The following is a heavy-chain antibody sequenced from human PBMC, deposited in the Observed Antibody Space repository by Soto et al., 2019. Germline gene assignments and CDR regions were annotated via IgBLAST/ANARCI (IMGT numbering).Heavy chain of an antibody. J-gene: IGHJ4*02. Sequence: ASVKVSCKASGYTFTSYGISWVRQAPGQGLEWMGWISAYNGNTNYAQKLQGRVTMTTDTSTSTAYMELRSLRSDDTAVYYCASPLWDDFWSGYYSSWGQGTLVTVSS. CDR1: GYTFTSYG. CDR3: ASPLWDDFWSGYYSS. V-gene: IGHV1-18*01. D-gene: IGHD3-3*01. CDR2: ISAYNGNT.